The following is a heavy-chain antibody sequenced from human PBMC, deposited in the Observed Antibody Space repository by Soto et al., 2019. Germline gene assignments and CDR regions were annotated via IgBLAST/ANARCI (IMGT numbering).Heavy chain of an antibody. V-gene: IGHV3-21*01. CDR1: GFTFSSYS. CDR2: ISSSSSYI. J-gene: IGHJ4*02. D-gene: IGHD2-15*01. Sequence: EVQLVESGGGLVKPGGSLRLSCAASGFTFSSYSMNWVRQAPGKGLEWVSSISSSSSYIYYADSVKGRFTISRDNAKNSLYLQMNSLRAEDTAVYYCARDIGLYCRGGSCYSCDYWGQGTLVTVSS. CDR3: ARDIGLYCRGGSCYSCDY.